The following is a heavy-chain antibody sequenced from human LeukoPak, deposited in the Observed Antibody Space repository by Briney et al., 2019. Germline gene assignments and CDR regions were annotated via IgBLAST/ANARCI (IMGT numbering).Heavy chain of an antibody. CDR2: IYSGGST. CDR3: ARDLLTGFDY. J-gene: IGHJ4*02. V-gene: IGHV3-66*01. CDR1: GFTVSSNY. D-gene: IGHD3-9*01. Sequence: REGTLRLSCAASGFTVSSNYMSWVRQAPGKGLEWVSVIYSGGSTYYADSVKGRFTISRDNSKNTLYLQMNSLRAEDTAVYYCARDLLTGFDYWGQGTLVTVSS.